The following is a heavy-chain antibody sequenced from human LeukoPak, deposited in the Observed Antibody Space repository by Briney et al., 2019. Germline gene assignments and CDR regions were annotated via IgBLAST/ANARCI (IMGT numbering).Heavy chain of an antibody. CDR2: IYYSGST. CDR1: GGSIGSSSYY. D-gene: IGHD5-12*01. Sequence: SETLSLTCTVSGGSIGSSSYYWGWIRQPPGKGLEWIGSIYYSGSTYYNPSLKSRVTISVDTSKNQFSLKLSSVTAADTAVYDCARHVENSGYDYGLYYYYYYYMDVWGKGTTVTVSS. CDR3: ARHVENSGYDYGLYYYYYYYMDV. J-gene: IGHJ6*03. V-gene: IGHV4-39*01.